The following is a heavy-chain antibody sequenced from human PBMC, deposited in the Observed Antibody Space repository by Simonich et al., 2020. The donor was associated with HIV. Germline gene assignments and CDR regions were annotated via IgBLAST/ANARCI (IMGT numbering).Heavy chain of an antibody. Sequence: QVQLQQWGAGLLKPSEPLSLTCAVFGGSFSGYYWSWIRQPTGKGLGWIGENNHSGSTNNNPSLKSRVTISVETSKNQFSRKLSSVTAADTAVDYCARLTAGGLGEYFQHWGQGTLVTVSS. V-gene: IGHV4-34*01. CDR3: ARLTAGGLGEYFQH. D-gene: IGHD6-13*01. CDR2: NNHSGST. J-gene: IGHJ1*01. CDR1: GGSFSGYY.